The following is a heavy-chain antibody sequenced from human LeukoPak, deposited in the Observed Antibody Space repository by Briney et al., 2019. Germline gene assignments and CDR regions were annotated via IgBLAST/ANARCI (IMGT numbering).Heavy chain of an antibody. D-gene: IGHD6-13*01. CDR2: LYRDGTT. Sequence: PGGSLRLSCVASGFDVSSNYMSWVRQAPGKGLDWVSLLYRDGTTYYAESVKGRFTISRDNTKKSLYLQMNSLRAEDTAVYYCAKDGLLTSSSSWYQSYYCYYYMDVWGKGTTVTISS. J-gene: IGHJ6*03. CDR1: GFDVSSNY. V-gene: IGHV3-53*05. CDR3: AKDGLLTSSSSWYQSYYCYYYMDV.